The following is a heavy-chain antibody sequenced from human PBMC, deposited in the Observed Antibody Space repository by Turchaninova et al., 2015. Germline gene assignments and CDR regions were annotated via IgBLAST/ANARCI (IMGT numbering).Heavy chain of an antibody. CDR3: AKDCGTDCYDSFDF. CDR2: ISASGGGGYT. D-gene: IGHD2-21*01. CDR1: GFTFRNYA. J-gene: IGHJ3*01. V-gene: IGHV3-23*04. Sequence: EVELVESGGGLVQPGGSLRLSCEASGFTFRNYAMGWGRQARGKGLEWVSGISASGGGGYTYYADSVKGRFTISRDNSKNTLYLVINSLRAEDTAVYHCAKDCGTDCYDSFDFWGQGTTVSVST.